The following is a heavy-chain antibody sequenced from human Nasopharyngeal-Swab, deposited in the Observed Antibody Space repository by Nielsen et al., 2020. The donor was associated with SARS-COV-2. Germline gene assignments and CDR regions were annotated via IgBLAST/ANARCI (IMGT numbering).Heavy chain of an antibody. CDR1: AFTSSSYE. Sequence: GGSLRLSCAASAFTSSSYEMNWVRQAPGKGLEWVSYISSSGSTIYYADSVKGRFTISRDNAKNSLYLQMNSLRAEDTAVYYCAAAIWFGELLGSYWGQGTLGTVSS. CDR2: ISSSGSTI. CDR3: AAAIWFGELLGSY. D-gene: IGHD3-10*01. V-gene: IGHV3-48*03. J-gene: IGHJ4*02.